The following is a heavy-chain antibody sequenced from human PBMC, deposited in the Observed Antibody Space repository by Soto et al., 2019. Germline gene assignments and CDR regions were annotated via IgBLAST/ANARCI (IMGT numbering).Heavy chain of an antibody. D-gene: IGHD1-26*01. V-gene: IGHV3-23*01. CDR3: AKDRSPGATTWNVY. J-gene: IGHJ4*02. CDR2: ISGSGVGK. Sequence: GGSLRLSCVASGFTFSSSAMNWVRQAPGKGLEWVSTISGSGVGKYYADSVKGRFTISRDNSNNTVSLQMNSLRAEDAAIYYFAKDRSPGATTWNVYWGQGTLVTVSS. CDR1: GFTFSSSA.